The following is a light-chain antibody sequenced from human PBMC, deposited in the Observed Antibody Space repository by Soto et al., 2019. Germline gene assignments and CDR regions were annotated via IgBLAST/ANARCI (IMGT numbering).Light chain of an antibody. V-gene: IGKV3-11*01. CDR2: DAS. CDR1: QSVSSY. J-gene: IGKJ2*01. CDR3: QQRSNWPPYT. Sequence: EIVLTQSPATLSLSPGERATLSCRASQSVSSYLAWYQQKPGQAPRLLIYDASNRATGIPARFSGSGSGTDVTLTISSLEPEDFAVYYCQQRSNWPPYTFGQGNKLEIK.